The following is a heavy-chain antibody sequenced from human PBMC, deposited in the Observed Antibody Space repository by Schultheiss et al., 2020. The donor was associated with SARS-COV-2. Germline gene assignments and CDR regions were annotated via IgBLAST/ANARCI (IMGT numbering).Heavy chain of an antibody. J-gene: IGHJ3*02. D-gene: IGHD6-19*01. CDR1: GGSISSYY. CDR2: IYYSGST. Sequence: SETLSLTCTVSGGSISSYYWSWIRQPPGKGLEWIGYIYYSGSTNYNPSLKSRVTISVDTSKNQFSLKLSSVTAADTAVYYCARLYSSGIDAFDIWGQGTMVTVSS. V-gene: IGHV4-59*01. CDR3: ARLYSSGIDAFDI.